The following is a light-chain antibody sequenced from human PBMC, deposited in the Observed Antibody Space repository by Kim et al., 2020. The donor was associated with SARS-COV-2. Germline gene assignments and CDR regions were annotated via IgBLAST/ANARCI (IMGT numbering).Light chain of an antibody. CDR2: AVS. CDR3: QQSYTTPRT. J-gene: IGKJ2*01. Sequence: SASVGDRVIITCRASQTIDIYLNWYQQKPGQAPKLLIYAVSNLQSGVSSKFSASRSGTDFTLTITNLQREDTATYYCQQSYTTPRTFGQGTKLEI. V-gene: IGKV1-39*01. CDR1: QTIDIY.